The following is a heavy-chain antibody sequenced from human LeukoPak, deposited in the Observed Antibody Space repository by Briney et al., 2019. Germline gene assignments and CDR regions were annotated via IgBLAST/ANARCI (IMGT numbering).Heavy chain of an antibody. V-gene: IGHV1-69*01. J-gene: IGHJ6*02. CDR3: ARQDWSGYSSGYYGMDV. CDR1: GGTFSSYA. CDR2: IIPIFGTA. Sequence: SVKVSCKASGGTFSSYAISRVRQAPGQGLEWMGGIIPIFGTANYAQKFQGRVTITADESTSTAYMELSSLRSEDTAVYYCARQDWSGYSSGYYGMDVWGQGTTVTVSS. D-gene: IGHD3-3*01.